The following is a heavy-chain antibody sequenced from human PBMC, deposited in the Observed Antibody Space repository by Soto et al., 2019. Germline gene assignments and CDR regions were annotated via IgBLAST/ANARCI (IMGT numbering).Heavy chain of an antibody. D-gene: IGHD5-12*01. Sequence: HRVLKEKGKGLEWVSGISWEGGSIGYADSVKGRFIISRDNAKNSLFLQMNSLTADDTALYYCAKDHDEDFGYDLDYFTSRGHGTQVTVSS. CDR3: AKDHDEDFGYDLDYFTS. CDR2: ISWEGGSI. J-gene: IGHJ4*01. V-gene: IGHV3-9*01.